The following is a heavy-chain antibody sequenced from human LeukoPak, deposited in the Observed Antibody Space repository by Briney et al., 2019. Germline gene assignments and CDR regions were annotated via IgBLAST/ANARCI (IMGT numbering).Heavy chain of an antibody. CDR3: ARIGQLGYFDY. D-gene: IGHD6-6*01. Sequence: SETLSLTCTVSGGSISSGSYYWSWIRQPAGKGLEWIGRIYTSGSTNYNPSLKSRVTISVDTSKNQFSLKLSSVTAADTAVYYCARIGQLGYFDYWGQGTLVTVSS. CDR2: IYTSGST. V-gene: IGHV4-61*02. CDR1: GGSISSGSYY. J-gene: IGHJ4*02.